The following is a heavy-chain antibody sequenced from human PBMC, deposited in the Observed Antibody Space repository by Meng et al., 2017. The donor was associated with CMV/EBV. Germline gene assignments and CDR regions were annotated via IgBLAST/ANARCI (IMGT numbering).Heavy chain of an antibody. D-gene: IGHD2-2*01. CDR1: GFTFSSYA. CDR3: AREYCSSTSCYSDAFDI. Sequence: GESLKISCAASGFTFSSYAMHWVRQAPGKGLEWVAVISYDGSNKYYADSVKGRFTISRDNSKNTLYLQMNSLRAEDTAVYYCAREYCSSTSCYSDAFDIWGQGTMVTVSS. J-gene: IGHJ3*02. CDR2: ISYDGSNK. V-gene: IGHV3-30-3*01.